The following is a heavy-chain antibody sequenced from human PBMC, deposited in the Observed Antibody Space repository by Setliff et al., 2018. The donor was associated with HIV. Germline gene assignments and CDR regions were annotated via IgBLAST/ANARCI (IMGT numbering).Heavy chain of an antibody. D-gene: IGHD3-9*01. CDR2: IYGGGAT. CDR1: GFSVTNNY. V-gene: IGHV3-66*02. Sequence: GGSLRLSCVASGFSVTNNYINWVRQAPGKGLEWVSVIYGGGATSYADSVKGRFNISRDSSNNTVYLQMNSLRTEETAMYFRARDQPYFDYLLSSASKAYYYYYMDVWGRGTTVTVSS. J-gene: IGHJ6*03. CDR3: ARDQPYFDYLLSSASKAYYYYYMDV.